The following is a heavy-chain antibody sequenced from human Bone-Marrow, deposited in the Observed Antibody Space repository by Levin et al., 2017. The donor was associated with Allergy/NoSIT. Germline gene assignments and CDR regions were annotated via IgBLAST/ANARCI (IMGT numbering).Heavy chain of an antibody. D-gene: IGHD2-2*01. V-gene: IGHV3-74*01. CDR1: GFTFSGFW. Sequence: PGGSLRLSCTASGFTFSGFWMHWVRQVPGKGLVWVSHINSDGSNTNYADSVKGRFTISRDNAKNTLFLQMNSLRAEDTAVYYCVRGACSSTSCLDSWGQGTLVTVSS. J-gene: IGHJ4*02. CDR2: INSDGSNT. CDR3: VRGACSSTSCLDS.